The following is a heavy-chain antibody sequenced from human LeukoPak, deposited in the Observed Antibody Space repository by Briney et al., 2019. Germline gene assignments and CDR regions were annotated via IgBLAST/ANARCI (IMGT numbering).Heavy chain of an antibody. CDR1: GYTFTGYY. Sequence: GASVKVSCKASGYTFTGYYIHWVRQAPGQGLEWMGWINPISGGTNYAQKFQGRITLTRETSINTAYMEVSGLRSVDSAVYYCARLYRWDVMTGDRVSYSRGMDVWGQGTTVIVSS. J-gene: IGHJ6*02. D-gene: IGHD1-14*01. CDR2: INPISGGT. CDR3: ARLYRWDVMTGDRVSYSRGMDV. V-gene: IGHV1-2*02.